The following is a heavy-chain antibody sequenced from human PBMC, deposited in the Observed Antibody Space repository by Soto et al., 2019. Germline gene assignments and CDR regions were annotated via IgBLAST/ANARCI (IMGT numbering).Heavy chain of an antibody. CDR1: GFTFSSYA. CDR2: ISYDGSNK. Sequence: QVQLVESGGGVVQPGRSLRLSCAASGFTFSSYAMHWVRQAPGKGLEWVAVISYDGSNKYYADSVKGRFTISRDNSKNTLYLQMNSLRAEDTAVYYCVRDGYSGYDQPPYYYYGMDVWGQGTTVTVSS. J-gene: IGHJ6*02. CDR3: VRDGYSGYDQPPYYYYGMDV. D-gene: IGHD5-12*01. V-gene: IGHV3-30-3*01.